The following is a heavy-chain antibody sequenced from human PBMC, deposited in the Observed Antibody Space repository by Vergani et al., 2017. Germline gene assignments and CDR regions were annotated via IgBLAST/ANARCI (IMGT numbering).Heavy chain of an antibody. Sequence: EVQLVESGGGVVQPGGSLKLSCAASGFTFDDYAMHWVRQAPGKGLEWVSLISGDGGSTYYADSVKGRFTISRDNSKNSLYLQMNSLRTEDTALYYCAKEYGSGSYRHLDYWGQGTLVTVSS. CDR2: ISGDGGST. V-gene: IGHV3-43*02. CDR1: GFTFDDYA. CDR3: AKEYGSGSYRHLDY. D-gene: IGHD3-10*01. J-gene: IGHJ4*02.